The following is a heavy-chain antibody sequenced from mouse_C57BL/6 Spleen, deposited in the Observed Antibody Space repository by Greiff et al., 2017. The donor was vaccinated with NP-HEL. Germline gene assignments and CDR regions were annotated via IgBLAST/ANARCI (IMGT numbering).Heavy chain of an antibody. CDR1: GFTFSDYG. J-gene: IGHJ3*01. CDR2: ISSGSSTI. V-gene: IGHV5-17*01. CDR3: SRPLVYSDYPWFAY. Sequence: EVKVVESGGGLVKPGGSLKLSCAASGFTFSDYGMHWVRQAPETGLEWVAYISSGSSTIYYADTVKGRVTIAVDNAKNTLFLQMPSLRSEDTAMYYCSRPLVYSDYPWFAYWGQGTLVTVSA. D-gene: IGHD2-4*01.